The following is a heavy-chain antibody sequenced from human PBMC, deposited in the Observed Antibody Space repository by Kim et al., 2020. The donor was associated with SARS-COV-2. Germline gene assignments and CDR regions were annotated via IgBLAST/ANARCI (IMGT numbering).Heavy chain of an antibody. CDR1: GGSISSGGYY. CDR3: ARVEGITIFGVVIIGAFDI. Sequence: SETLSLTCTVSGGSISSGGYYWSWIRQHPGKGLEWIGYIYYSGSTYYNPSLKSRVTISVDTSKNQFSLKLSSVTAADTAVYYCARVEGITIFGVVIIGAFDIWSQGTMVTVSS. CDR2: IYYSGST. D-gene: IGHD3-3*01. J-gene: IGHJ3*02. V-gene: IGHV4-31*03.